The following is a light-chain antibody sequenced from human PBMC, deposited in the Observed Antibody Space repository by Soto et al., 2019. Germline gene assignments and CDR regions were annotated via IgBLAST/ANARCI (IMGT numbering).Light chain of an antibody. J-gene: IGKJ2*01. CDR1: QSISSW. CDR2: KAS. Sequence: DIQMTQSPSTLSASVGDRVTITCRASQSISSWLAWYQQKPGKAPKLLIYKASSLESGVPSRFSRSGSGTEFTLTISRLQPDDFATCYCQLYNSLYTFGQGTKLEIK. V-gene: IGKV1-5*03. CDR3: QLYNSLYT.